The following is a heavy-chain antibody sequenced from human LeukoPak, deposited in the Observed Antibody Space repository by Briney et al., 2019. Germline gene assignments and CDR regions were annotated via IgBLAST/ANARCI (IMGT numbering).Heavy chain of an antibody. V-gene: IGHV3-23*01. CDR3: AKWGCSGSDCYPFDY. D-gene: IGHD2-21*02. CDR2: MSGSGGST. J-gene: IGHJ4*02. Sequence: GGSLRLSCTGSGFTFSSHAMSWVRQAPGKGLEWVSAMSGSGGSTYYADSVKGRFTISRDNSKNTLYLQMNSLRAEDTAVYYCAKWGCSGSDCYPFDYWGQGTLVTVSS. CDR1: GFTFSSHA.